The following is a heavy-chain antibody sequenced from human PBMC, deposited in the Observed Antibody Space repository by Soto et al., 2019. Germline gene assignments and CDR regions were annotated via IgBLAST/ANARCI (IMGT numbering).Heavy chain of an antibody. CDR3: AKSGSYRYSRFNWFDP. Sequence: SLRLSCAASGFTFDDYAMHWVRQAPGKGLEWVSGISWNSGSIGYADSVKGRFTISRDNAKNSLYLQMNSLRAEDTALYYCAKSGSYRYSRFNWFDPWGQGTLVTVSS. CDR1: GFTFDDYA. D-gene: IGHD3-16*02. V-gene: IGHV3-9*01. CDR2: ISWNSGSI. J-gene: IGHJ5*02.